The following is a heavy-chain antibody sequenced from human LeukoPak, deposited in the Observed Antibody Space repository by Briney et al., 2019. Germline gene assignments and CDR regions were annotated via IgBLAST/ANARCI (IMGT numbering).Heavy chain of an antibody. V-gene: IGHV3-30*04. Sequence: PGGSLRLSCAASGFTFSSYAMHWVRQAPGKGLEWVAVISYDGSNKYYADSVKGRFTISRDNSKNTLYLQMNSLRAEDTVVYYCANRPSRYAFDIWGQGTMVTVSS. J-gene: IGHJ3*02. D-gene: IGHD1-14*01. CDR3: ANRPSRYAFDI. CDR2: ISYDGSNK. CDR1: GFTFSSYA.